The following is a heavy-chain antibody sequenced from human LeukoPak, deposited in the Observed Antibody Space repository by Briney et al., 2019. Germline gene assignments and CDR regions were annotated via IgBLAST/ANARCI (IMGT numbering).Heavy chain of an antibody. CDR3: AGDWGVAATPGYMDV. CDR2: IYTSGST. J-gene: IGHJ6*03. D-gene: IGHD3-16*01. CDR1: GGSISSGSYY. V-gene: IGHV4-61*02. Sequence: PSQTLSLTCTVSGGSISSGSYYWSWIRQPAGKGLEWIGRIYTSGSTNYNPSLKSRVTISVDTSKNQFSLKLSSVTAADTAVYYCAGDWGVAATPGYMDVWGKGTTVTVAS.